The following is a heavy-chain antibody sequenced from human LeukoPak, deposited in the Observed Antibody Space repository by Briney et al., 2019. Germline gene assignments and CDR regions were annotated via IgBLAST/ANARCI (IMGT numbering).Heavy chain of an antibody. CDR3: ARRVSEWELLPHFDY. J-gene: IGHJ4*02. CDR1: SGSFSGYY. Sequence: PSETLSLTCAVYSGSFSGYYWSWIRQPPGKGLEWIGEVNHSGGTNYNPSLQSRVSISVDTSKNQLSLKMSSVTAADAAVYYCARRVSEWELLPHFDYWGQGTLVTVSS. V-gene: IGHV4-34*01. CDR2: VNHSGGT. D-gene: IGHD1-26*01.